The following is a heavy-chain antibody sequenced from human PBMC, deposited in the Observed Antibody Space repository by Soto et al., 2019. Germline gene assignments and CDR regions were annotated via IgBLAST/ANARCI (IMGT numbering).Heavy chain of an antibody. CDR3: ANLPVSGSATSSDY. CDR1: GFTFSSYA. V-gene: IGHV3-23*01. J-gene: IGHJ4*02. D-gene: IGHD1-26*01. CDR2: ISGSGGST. Sequence: PGGSLRLSCAAFGFTFSSYAMSWVRQAPGKGLEWVSAISGSGGSTYYADSVKGRFTISRDNSKNTLYLQMNSLRAEDTAVYYCANLPVSGSATSSDYWGQGTLVTVSS.